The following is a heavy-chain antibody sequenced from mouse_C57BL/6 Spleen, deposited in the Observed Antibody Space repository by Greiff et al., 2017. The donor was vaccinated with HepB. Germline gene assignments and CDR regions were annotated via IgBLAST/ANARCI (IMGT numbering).Heavy chain of an antibody. V-gene: IGHV1-64*01. D-gene: IGHD2-2*01. J-gene: IGHJ4*01. CDR3: AREGYMVTTEGYAMDY. CDR2: IHPNSGST. Sequence: QVQLQQPGAELVKPGASVKLSCKASGYTFTSYWMHWVKQRPGQGLEWIGMIHPNSGSTNYNEKFKSKATLTVDKSSSTAYMQLSSLTSEDSAVYYCAREGYMVTTEGYAMDYWGQGTSVTVSS. CDR1: GYTFTSYW.